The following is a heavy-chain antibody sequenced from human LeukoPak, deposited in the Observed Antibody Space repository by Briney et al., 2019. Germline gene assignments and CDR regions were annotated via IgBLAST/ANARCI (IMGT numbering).Heavy chain of an antibody. CDR3: ARGPMVRTNLFDY. CDR1: GFTFSSYS. V-gene: IGHV3-74*01. Sequence: PGGSLRLSCAASGFTFSSYSMNWVRQAPGKGLVWVSRINSDGSITSYADSVKGRFTISGDNAKNTLYLQMNSLRAEDTAVYYCARGPMVRTNLFDYWGQGTLVTVSS. CDR2: INSDGSIT. J-gene: IGHJ4*02. D-gene: IGHD3-10*01.